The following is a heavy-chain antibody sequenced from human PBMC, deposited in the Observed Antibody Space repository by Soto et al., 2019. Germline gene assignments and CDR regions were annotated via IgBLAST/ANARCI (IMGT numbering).Heavy chain of an antibody. D-gene: IGHD3-3*01. CDR3: ARAIGDYDFWSGYYIGLTYYYYGMDV. V-gene: IGHV1-69*13. Sequence: SVKVSCKASGGTFSSYAISWVRQAPGQGLEWMGGIIPIFGTANYAQKFQGRATITADESTSTAYVELSSLRSEDTAVYYCARAIGDYDFWSGYYIGLTYYYYGMDVWGQGTTVTVSS. CDR2: IIPIFGTA. CDR1: GGTFSSYA. J-gene: IGHJ6*02.